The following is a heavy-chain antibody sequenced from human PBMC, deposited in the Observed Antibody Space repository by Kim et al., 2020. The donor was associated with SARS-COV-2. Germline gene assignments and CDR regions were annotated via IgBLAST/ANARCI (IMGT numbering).Heavy chain of an antibody. Sequence: PVEGRSTISRDNTKNTVYLQMNSLRAEYTAVYYCARDRDGYSYGSSGMDVWGQGTTVTVSS. V-gene: IGHV3-30*07. D-gene: IGHD5-18*01. J-gene: IGHJ6*02. CDR3: ARDRDGYSYGSSGMDV.